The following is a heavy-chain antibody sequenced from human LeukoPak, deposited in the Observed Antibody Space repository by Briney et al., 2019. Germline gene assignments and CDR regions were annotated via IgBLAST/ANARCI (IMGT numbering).Heavy chain of an antibody. V-gene: IGHV3-74*01. CDR3: LRDGDGFNFDY. J-gene: IGHJ4*02. CDR1: GFTFRSYW. D-gene: IGHD5-24*01. Sequence: GGSLRLSCAASGFTFRSYWMHWVRQAPGKGLEWVSRVIRDGSFTNYADSVKGRFTISRDNAKNTLYLQMSSLRAEDTAVYFCLRDGDGFNFDYWGQGSLVTVSS. CDR2: VIRDGSFT.